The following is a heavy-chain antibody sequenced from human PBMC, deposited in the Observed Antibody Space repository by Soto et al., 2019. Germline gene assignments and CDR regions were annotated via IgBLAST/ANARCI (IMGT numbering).Heavy chain of an antibody. CDR1: GDSVPSNSAA. CDR3: ARAVKDGTSYYYYYGMDV. Sequence: PSQTLSLTCAISGDSVPSNSAAWNWIRQSPSRGLEWLGRTYYRSKWYNDYAVSVKSRITINPDTSKNQFSLQLNSVTPEDTAAYYCARAVKDGTSYYYYYGMDVWGQGTTVTVSS. D-gene: IGHD1-1*01. CDR2: TYYRSKWYN. J-gene: IGHJ6*02. V-gene: IGHV6-1*01.